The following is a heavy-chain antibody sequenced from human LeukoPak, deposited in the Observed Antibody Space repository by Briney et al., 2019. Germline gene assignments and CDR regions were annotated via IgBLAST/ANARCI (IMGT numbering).Heavy chain of an antibody. CDR2: INPNSGGT. Sequence: ASVKVSCKASGYTFTSYGISWVRQAPGQGLEWMGWINPNSGGTSYAQKFQGRVTMTRDTSISAVYMELSRLRSDDTAVYYCARDYELGTPGTAYEYFDNWGQGTLVTVSS. D-gene: IGHD1-1*01. CDR3: ARDYELGTPGTAYEYFDN. V-gene: IGHV1-2*02. J-gene: IGHJ4*02. CDR1: GYTFTSYG.